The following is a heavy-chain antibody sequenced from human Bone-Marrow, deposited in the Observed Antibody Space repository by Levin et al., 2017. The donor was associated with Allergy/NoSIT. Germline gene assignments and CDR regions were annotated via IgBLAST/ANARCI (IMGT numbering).Heavy chain of an antibody. CDR2: ISTSSTV. J-gene: IGHJ4*02. CDR3: AREGSSGGYSGN. Sequence: GESLKISCAASGFTFSTYSMNWVRQAPGKGLEWISYISTSSTVYYADSVRGRFTISRDNAKNSLYLQMNSLRVEDTAVYFCAREGSSGGYSGNWGQGTLVTVSS. CDR1: GFTFSTYS. V-gene: IGHV3-48*01. D-gene: IGHD1-26*01.